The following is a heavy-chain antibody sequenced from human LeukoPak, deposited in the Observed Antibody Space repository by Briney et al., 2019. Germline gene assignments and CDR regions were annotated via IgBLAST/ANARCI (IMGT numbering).Heavy chain of an antibody. V-gene: IGHV4-59*01. D-gene: IGHD2-15*01. Sequence: PSETLSLTCTVSGGSISSYYWSWIRQPPGKGLEWIGYIYYSGSTNYNPSLKSRVTISVDTSKNQFSLKLSSVTAADTAVYYCGRSVEGYCSGGSGYSYYYYMDVWGKGTTVTVS. CDR3: GRSVEGYCSGGSGYSYYYYMDV. CDR1: GGSISSYY. J-gene: IGHJ6*03. CDR2: IYYSGST.